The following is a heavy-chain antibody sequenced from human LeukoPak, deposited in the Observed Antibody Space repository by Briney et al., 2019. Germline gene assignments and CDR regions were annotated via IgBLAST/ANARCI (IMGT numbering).Heavy chain of an antibody. CDR2: ISGSGGST. V-gene: IGHV3-23*01. J-gene: IGHJ1*01. CDR1: GFTFSSYA. D-gene: IGHD4-17*01. CDR3: AKDDYGDREYFQH. Sequence: PGRSLRLSCAASGFTFSSYAMSWVRQAPGEGLEWVSAISGSGGSTYYADSVKGRFTISRDNSKNTLYLQMNSLRAEDTAVYYCAKDDYGDREYFQHWGQGTLVTVSS.